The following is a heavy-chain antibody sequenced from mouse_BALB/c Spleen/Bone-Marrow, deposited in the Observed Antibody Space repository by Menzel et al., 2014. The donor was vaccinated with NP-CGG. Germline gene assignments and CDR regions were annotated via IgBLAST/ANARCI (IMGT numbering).Heavy chain of an antibody. D-gene: IGHD1-1*01. J-gene: IGHJ4*01. CDR1: GFDFSGYW. CDR2: INPDSSTI. V-gene: IGHV4-1*02. CDR3: ARLGYYGVMAY. Sequence: EVKLLESGGGLVQPGRSLKLSCAASGFDFSGYWMSWVRQAPGKGLEWIGEINPDSSTINYTPSLKDKFIISRDNAKNTLYLQMSEVRSEDTALYYCARLGYYGVMAYWGQGTSVTVSS.